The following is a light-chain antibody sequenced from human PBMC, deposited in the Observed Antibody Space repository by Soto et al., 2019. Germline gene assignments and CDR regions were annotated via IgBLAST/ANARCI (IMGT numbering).Light chain of an antibody. CDR1: QSVASTY. J-gene: IGKJ4*01. Sequence: ETVLTQSPGTLSLSPGERATLSCRASQSVASTYLAWYQQKPGQAPRLLIYGASSRATGIPDRFSGSGSGTDFTLTISRLEPEDCAVPYCQQYGSSPLTFGGGTQVEIK. V-gene: IGKV3-20*01. CDR3: QQYGSSPLT. CDR2: GAS.